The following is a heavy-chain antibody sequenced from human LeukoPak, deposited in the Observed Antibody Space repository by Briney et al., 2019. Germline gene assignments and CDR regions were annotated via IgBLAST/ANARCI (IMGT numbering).Heavy chain of an antibody. CDR2: LYNTETT. D-gene: IGHD6-13*01. Sequence: SETLSLTCSVSGGSISRSSYYWGWICQPPGKGLEWIGSLYNTETTYYNPSLQSRVTISVDTSKNQLSLKLSSVTAADTAVYYCARHGSWSFDYWGQGTLLTASA. V-gene: IGHV4-39*01. CDR1: GGSISRSSYY. CDR3: ARHGSWSFDY. J-gene: IGHJ4*02.